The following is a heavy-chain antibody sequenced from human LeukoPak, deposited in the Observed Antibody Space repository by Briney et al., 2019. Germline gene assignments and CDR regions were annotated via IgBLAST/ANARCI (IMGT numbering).Heavy chain of an antibody. CDR3: ARVPLFDWLLLRWYYFDY. V-gene: IGHV4-39*07. D-gene: IGHD3-9*01. CDR1: GGSISSSSYY. Sequence: PSETLSLTCTVSGGSISSSSYYWGWIRQPPGKGLEWIGSIYYSGSTHYNPSLKSRVTISVDTSKNQFSLKLSSVTAADTAVYYCARVPLFDWLLLRWYYFDYWGQGTLVTVSS. J-gene: IGHJ4*02. CDR2: IYYSGST.